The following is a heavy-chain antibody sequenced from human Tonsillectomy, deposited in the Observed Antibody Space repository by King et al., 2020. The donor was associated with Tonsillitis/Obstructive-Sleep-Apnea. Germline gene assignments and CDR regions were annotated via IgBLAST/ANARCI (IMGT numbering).Heavy chain of an antibody. Sequence: VQLVESGAEVKKPGASVKVSCKASGYTFTGYYMHWVRQAPGQGLEWMGRNNPNSGGTNYAQKFQGRVTMTRDTSISTAYMELSRLRSDDTAVYYCAAFQQWLEDWYFDLWGRGTLVTVSS. CDR2: NNPNSGGT. CDR3: AAFQQWLEDWYFDL. J-gene: IGHJ2*01. D-gene: IGHD6-19*01. V-gene: IGHV1-2*06. CDR1: GYTFTGYY.